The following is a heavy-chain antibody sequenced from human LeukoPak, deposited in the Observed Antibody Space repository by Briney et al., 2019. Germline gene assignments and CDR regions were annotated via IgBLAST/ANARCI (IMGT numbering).Heavy chain of an antibody. CDR1: GGSFSGYY. Sequence: SETLSLTCAVYGGSFSGYYWSWIRQPPGKGLEWIGEINHSGSTNYNPSLKSRVTISVDTSKNQFSLKLSSVTAADTAVYYCARHAYSLYYDILMYYFDYWGQGTLVTVSS. CDR2: INHSGST. CDR3: ARHAYSLYYDILMYYFDY. V-gene: IGHV4-34*01. J-gene: IGHJ4*02. D-gene: IGHD3-9*01.